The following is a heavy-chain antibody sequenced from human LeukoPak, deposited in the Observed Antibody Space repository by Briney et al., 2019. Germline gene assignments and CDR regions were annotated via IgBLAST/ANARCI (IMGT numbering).Heavy chain of an antibody. CDR1: GGSISSYY. V-gene: IGHV4-59*01. Sequence: SETLSLTCTVSGGSISSYYWSWIRQPPGKGLEWIGYIYYSGSTNYNPSLKSRVTISVDTSKNQFSLKLSSVTVADTAVYYCARESGYDRDFDYWGQGTLVTVSS. CDR3: ARESGYDRDFDY. D-gene: IGHD5-12*01. J-gene: IGHJ4*02. CDR2: IYYSGST.